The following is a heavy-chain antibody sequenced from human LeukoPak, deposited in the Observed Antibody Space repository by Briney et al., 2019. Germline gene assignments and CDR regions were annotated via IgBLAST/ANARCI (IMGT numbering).Heavy chain of an antibody. J-gene: IGHJ3*02. CDR2: IYYSGST. V-gene: IGHV4-59*01. Sequence: SETLSLTCTVSGGSISSYYWSWIRQPPGKGLEWMGYIYYSGSTNYNPSLKSRVTISVDTSKNQFSLKLSSVTAADTAVYYCASSGSYSHDALDIWGQGTMVTVSS. CDR1: GGSISSYY. D-gene: IGHD1-26*01. CDR3: ASSGSYSHDALDI.